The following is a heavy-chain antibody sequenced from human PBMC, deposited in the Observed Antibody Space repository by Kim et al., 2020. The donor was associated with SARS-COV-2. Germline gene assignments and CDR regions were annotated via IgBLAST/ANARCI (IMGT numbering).Heavy chain of an antibody. Sequence: GGSLRLSCAASGFTFSSYGMHWVRQAPGKGLEWVAVISYDGSNKYYADSVKGRFTISRDNSKNTLYLQMNSLRAEDTAVYYCATCPGIAAAGTIPSFTPARDWGQGTLVTVSS. J-gene: IGHJ4*02. CDR3: ATCPGIAAAGTIPSFTPARD. CDR2: ISYDGSNK. D-gene: IGHD6-13*01. V-gene: IGHV3-30*03. CDR1: GFTFSSYG.